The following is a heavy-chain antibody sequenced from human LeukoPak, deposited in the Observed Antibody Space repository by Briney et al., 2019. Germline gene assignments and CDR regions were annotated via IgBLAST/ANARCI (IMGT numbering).Heavy chain of an antibody. CDR3: ATTPPFDY. V-gene: IGHV3-48*04. J-gene: IGHJ4*02. D-gene: IGHD4-11*01. Sequence: PGGSLRLSCAASGFTFSSYSMNWVRQAPGQGLEWASYSSSSSSTIYYEDSVKGRFTISRENAKNSLYLQMNSLRAEGTAVYYCATTPPFDYWGQGTLVTVSS. CDR1: GFTFSSYS. CDR2: SSSSSSTI.